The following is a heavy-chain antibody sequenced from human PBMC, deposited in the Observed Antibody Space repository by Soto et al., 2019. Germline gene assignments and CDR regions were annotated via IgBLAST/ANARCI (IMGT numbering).Heavy chain of an antibody. Sequence: EVQLVESGGGLVQPGGSLRLSCAASGFTVSSNYMSWVRQAPGKGLEWVSVIYSGGSTYYADSVKGRFTISRDNSKNTLYLQMNSLRAEDRAVYYCASHSIAAANYYGMDVWGQGTTVTVSS. CDR2: IYSGGST. CDR1: GFTVSSNY. V-gene: IGHV3-66*04. D-gene: IGHD6-13*01. J-gene: IGHJ6*02. CDR3: ASHSIAAANYYGMDV.